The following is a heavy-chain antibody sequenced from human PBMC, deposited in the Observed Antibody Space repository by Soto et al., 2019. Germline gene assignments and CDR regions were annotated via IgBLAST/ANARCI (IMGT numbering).Heavy chain of an antibody. CDR1: GYTFTSYA. CDR2: INAGNGNT. V-gene: IGHV1-3*01. Sequence: ASVKVSCKASGYTFTSYAMHWVRQAPGQRLEWMGWINAGNGNTKYSQKFQGRVTITRDTSASTAYMELSSLRSEDTAVYYCARPNNRFYEWLLPFDYWGQGTLVTVSS. CDR3: ARPNNRFYEWLLPFDY. D-gene: IGHD3-22*01. J-gene: IGHJ4*02.